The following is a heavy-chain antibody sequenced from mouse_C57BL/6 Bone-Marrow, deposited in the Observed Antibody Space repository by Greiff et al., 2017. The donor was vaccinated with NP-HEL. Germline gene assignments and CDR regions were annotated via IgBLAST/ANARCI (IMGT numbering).Heavy chain of an antibody. Sequence: VQLQQPGAELVKPGASVKLSCKASGYTFTSYWMHWVKQRPGRGLEWIGRIDANSGGTKYNGKFKGKATLTADKSSSTAYMQLSSLTSEDSAVYFCARSDYGYAMDYWGQGTSVTVSS. CDR1: GYTFTSYW. CDR2: IDANSGGT. CDR3: ARSDYGYAMDY. D-gene: IGHD2-4*01. J-gene: IGHJ4*01. V-gene: IGHV1-62-3*01.